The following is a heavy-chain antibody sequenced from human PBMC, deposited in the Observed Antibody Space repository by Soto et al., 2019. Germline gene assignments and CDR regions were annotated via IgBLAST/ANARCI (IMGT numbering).Heavy chain of an antibody. D-gene: IGHD5-18*01. CDR1: GGSISSGGYY. CDR2: IYYSGST. J-gene: IGHJ4*02. V-gene: IGHV4-31*03. Sequence: PSETLSLTCTVSGGSISSGGYYWSWIRQHPGKGLEWIGYIYYSGSTYYNPSLKSRVTISVDTSKNQFSLKLSSVTAADTAVYYCARVGWAVLSDTTFDYWGQGTLVTVSS. CDR3: ARVGWAVLSDTTFDY.